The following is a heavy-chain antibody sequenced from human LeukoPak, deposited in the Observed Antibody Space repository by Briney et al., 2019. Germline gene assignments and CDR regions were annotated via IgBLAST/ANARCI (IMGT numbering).Heavy chain of an antibody. D-gene: IGHD2-2*01. Sequence: GGSLRLSCAASGFTFSTFGMHWVRQAPGKGLEWVAAISPRGSSKYYADSVKGRFTISGDNSRNTLYLEMNNLRAEDTAVYYCAKHWSYCSTTSCFFNYYYYYMDVWGKGTTVTVSS. CDR2: ISPRGSSK. CDR3: AKHWSYCSTTSCFFNYYYYYMDV. J-gene: IGHJ6*03. V-gene: IGHV3-30*18. CDR1: GFTFSTFG.